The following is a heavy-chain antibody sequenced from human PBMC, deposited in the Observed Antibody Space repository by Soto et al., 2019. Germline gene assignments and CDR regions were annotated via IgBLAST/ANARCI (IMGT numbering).Heavy chain of an antibody. J-gene: IGHJ5*02. CDR1: GGSISSGGYS. CDR3: ARGAISGTTVRNWIDP. V-gene: IGHV4-30-2*01. D-gene: IGHD1-20*01. Sequence: SETLSLTCAVSGGSISSGGYSWSWIRQPPGKGLEWIGFIFHTGSTYYNPSLKSRVTMSVDRSKNQFSLKLSSVSAADTAVYFCARGAISGTTVRNWIDPWGQGTLVTVSS. CDR2: IFHTGST.